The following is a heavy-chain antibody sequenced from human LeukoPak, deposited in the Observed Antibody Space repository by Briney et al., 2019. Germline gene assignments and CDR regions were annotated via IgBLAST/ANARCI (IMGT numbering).Heavy chain of an antibody. Sequence: SETLSLTCAVYGGSFSGNYWSWIRQPPGKGLEWIGEINHSGSTNYNPSLKSRVTISVDTSKNQFSLKLSSVTAADTAVYYCAREEICSGGSCLEGVDYWGQGTLVTVSS. V-gene: IGHV4-34*01. CDR2: INHSGST. D-gene: IGHD2-15*01. CDR3: AREEICSGGSCLEGVDY. J-gene: IGHJ4*02. CDR1: GGSFSGNY.